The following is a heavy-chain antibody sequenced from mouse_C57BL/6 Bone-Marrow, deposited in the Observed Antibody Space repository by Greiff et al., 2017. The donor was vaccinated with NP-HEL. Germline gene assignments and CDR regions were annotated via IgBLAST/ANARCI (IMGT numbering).Heavy chain of an antibody. Sequence: QVQLQQPGAELVKPGASVKMSCKASGYTFTSYWITWVKQRPGQGLEWIGDIYPGSGSTNYNEQFKSKATLTVATSSSTAYMQLSSLTSADSAICYCTRFEDDDGGYYFDYWGQGTTLTVAS. CDR3: TRFEDDDGGYYFDY. CDR2: IYPGSGST. D-gene: IGHD2-4*01. V-gene: IGHV1-55*01. CDR1: GYTFTSYW. J-gene: IGHJ2*01.